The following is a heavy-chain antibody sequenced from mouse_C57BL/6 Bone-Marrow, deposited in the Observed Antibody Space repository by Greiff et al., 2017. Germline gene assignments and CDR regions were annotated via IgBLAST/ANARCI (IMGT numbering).Heavy chain of an antibody. J-gene: IGHJ4*01. CDR2: IYPGSGNT. CDR1: GYTFTDYY. Sequence: QVQLQQSGAELVRPGASVKLSCKASGYTFTDYYINWVRQRPGQGLEWIARIYPGSGNTYYNEKFKGKATLTAEKSSSTAYMQLSSLTSEDSAVYFCARDGKGYYAMDYWCQGTSVTVSS. CDR3: ARDGKGYYAMDY. V-gene: IGHV1-76*01. D-gene: IGHD2-1*01.